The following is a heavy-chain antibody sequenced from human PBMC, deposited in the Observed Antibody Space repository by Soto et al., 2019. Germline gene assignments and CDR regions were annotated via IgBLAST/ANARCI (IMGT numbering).Heavy chain of an antibody. V-gene: IGHV3-23*01. CDR3: ARKILGSTTRPNYWYFDL. J-gene: IGHJ2*01. CDR1: GFTVIKDA. D-gene: IGHD7-27*01. CDR2: ISGGGDAA. Sequence: EVQVLESGGCLVLPGGSLRRFCAVAGFTVIKDAMNWGPQAPGKGLEWVSSISGGGDAAFFPDSVRGRFTISRDNSKNTVTLQMNSLGVDDTAVYYCARKILGSTTRPNYWYFDLWGRGTLVTVSS.